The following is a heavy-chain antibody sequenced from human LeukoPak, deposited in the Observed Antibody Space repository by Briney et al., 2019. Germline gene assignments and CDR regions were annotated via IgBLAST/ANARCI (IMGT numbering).Heavy chain of an antibody. J-gene: IGHJ3*01. CDR1: GFTFSTYS. V-gene: IGHV3-21*01. CDR3: VREASHVFDF. CDR2: ISTSSAYI. Sequence: GGSLRLSCAASGFTFSTYSMNWVRQAPGKGLEWVSSISTSSAYIYYADSVKGRFTISRDNAKNSLYLQMNSLRAEDTAVYYCVREASHVFDFWGQGTMVTVSS.